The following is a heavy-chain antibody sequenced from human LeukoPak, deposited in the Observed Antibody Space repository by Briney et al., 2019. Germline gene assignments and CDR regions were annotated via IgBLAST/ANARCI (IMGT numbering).Heavy chain of an antibody. D-gene: IGHD6-19*01. CDR3: AGQPNGWFVDY. Sequence: GESLKTSCKGSGYSFTSYWLGWVRQMPGEGLEWMGIIYPGDSDTRYSPSFQGQVTISADKSITTAYLQWSSLKDSDTAMYYCAGQPNGWFVDYWGQGSLVTVSS. CDR2: IYPGDSDT. J-gene: IGHJ4*02. CDR1: GYSFTSYW. V-gene: IGHV5-51*01.